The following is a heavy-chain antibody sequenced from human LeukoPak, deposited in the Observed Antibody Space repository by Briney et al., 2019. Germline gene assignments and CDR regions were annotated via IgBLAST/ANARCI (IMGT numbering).Heavy chain of an antibody. CDR1: GFTFSNHW. CDR2: ISGDGSST. V-gene: IGHV3-74*01. CDR3: AKGGTGYCSSTSCLYYFDY. Sequence: GGSLRLSCAASGFTFSNHWMHWVRQAPGKGLVWVSRISGDGSSTRYADSVKGRFTISRDNAKNTLFLQMNSLRAEDTAVYYCAKGGTGYCSSTSCLYYFDYWGQGTLVTVSS. D-gene: IGHD2-2*01. J-gene: IGHJ4*02.